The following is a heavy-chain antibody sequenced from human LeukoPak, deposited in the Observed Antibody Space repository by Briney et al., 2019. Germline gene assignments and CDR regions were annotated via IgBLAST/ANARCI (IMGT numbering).Heavy chain of an antibody. Sequence: ASVKVSCKASGYTFTSYDINWVRQAPGQGLGWVGWINTNTGDPIYARGFKGRFVLSVDKSVNTAYLEIASLQTEDNAVYYCARSSRGVIGLLDYWGQGTLVTVSS. CDR3: ARSSRGVIGLLDY. CDR2: INTNTGDP. CDR1: GYTFTSYD. V-gene: IGHV7-4-1*01. J-gene: IGHJ4*02. D-gene: IGHD3-10*01.